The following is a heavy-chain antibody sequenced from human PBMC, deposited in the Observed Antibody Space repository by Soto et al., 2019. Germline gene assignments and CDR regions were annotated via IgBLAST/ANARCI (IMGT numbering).Heavy chain of an antibody. J-gene: IGHJ4*02. CDR1: RFTVSGYV. Sequence: PGGSLRLSCAASRFTVSGYVMSWVRQAPGKGLEWVSGISSSGDRTYYADSVKGRFTISRDNSKNIFYQQKNIRRDDDTAVYYFAKDADYYVSRSYAYYFDCWGQGTLVTVSS. CDR3: AKDADYYVSRSYAYYFDC. CDR2: ISSSGDRT. V-gene: IGHV3-23*01. D-gene: IGHD3-10*01.